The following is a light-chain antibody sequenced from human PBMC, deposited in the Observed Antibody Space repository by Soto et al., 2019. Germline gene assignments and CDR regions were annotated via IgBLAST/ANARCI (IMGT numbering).Light chain of an antibody. Sequence: EIVLMQSPGTLSLSPGEGATLSCRARQSVYSNYLAWYQQKPGQAPTVLIFDTSRRATGVPDRFSGSGSGTDLTLIIIRLEPDDFAVYYCQQDGSSQFTFGTGTKEHIK. CDR3: QQDGSSQFT. J-gene: IGKJ3*01. CDR2: DTS. CDR1: QSVYSNY. V-gene: IGKV3-20*01.